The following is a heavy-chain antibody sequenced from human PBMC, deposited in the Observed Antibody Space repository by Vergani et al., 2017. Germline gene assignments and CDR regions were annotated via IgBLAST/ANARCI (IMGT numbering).Heavy chain of an antibody. CDR1: GGTFSSYA. Sequence: QVQLVQSGAEVKKPGSSVKVSCKASGGTFSSYAISWVRQAPGQGLEWMGGIIPIFGIANYAQKFQGRVTITADKSTSTAYMELSSLRSEDTAVYYCARDRGQLAPNPYYFDYWGQGTLVTVSS. D-gene: IGHD6-13*01. J-gene: IGHJ4*02. CDR2: IIPIFGIA. V-gene: IGHV1-69*17. CDR3: ARDRGQLAPNPYYFDY.